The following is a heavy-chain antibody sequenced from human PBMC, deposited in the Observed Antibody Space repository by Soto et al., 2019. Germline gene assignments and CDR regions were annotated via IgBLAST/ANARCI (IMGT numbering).Heavy chain of an antibody. CDR1: VYSFTSYW. CDR2: IDPSDSYT. J-gene: IGHJ6*02. Sequence: PGESLKISCKGSVYSFTSYWISWVRQMPGKGLEWMGRIDPSDSYTNYSPSFQGHVTISADKSISTAYLQWSSLKASDTAMYYCARIVVVPAATTYYYGMDVWGQGTTVTVSS. CDR3: ARIVVVPAATTYYYGMDV. V-gene: IGHV5-10-1*01. D-gene: IGHD2-2*01.